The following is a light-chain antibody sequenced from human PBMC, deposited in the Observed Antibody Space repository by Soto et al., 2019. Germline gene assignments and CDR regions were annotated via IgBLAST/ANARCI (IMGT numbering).Light chain of an antibody. CDR1: SSDVGGYNY. CDR2: EVS. J-gene: IGLJ2*01. V-gene: IGLV2-14*01. CDR3: SSYTTSHTLV. Sequence: QSALTQPASVSGSPGQSITISCTGTSSDVGGYNYVSWYQQHPGKAPKLLIYEVSDRPSGVSHRFSGSKSGNTASLTISGLQAEDEADYYCSSYTTSHTLVFGGGTKVTVL.